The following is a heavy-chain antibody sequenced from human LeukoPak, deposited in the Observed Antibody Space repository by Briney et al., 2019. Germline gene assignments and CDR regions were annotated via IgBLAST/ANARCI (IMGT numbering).Heavy chain of an antibody. CDR1: GFTFSSYA. J-gene: IGHJ5*02. D-gene: IGHD3-9*01. V-gene: IGHV3-23*01. CDR3: AKGRHYDILTGYYNGNWFDL. Sequence: GGSLRLSXAASGFTFSSYAMSWVRQSPGKGLEWVSAISGSGGSTYYADSVKGRFTISRDNSKNTLYLQMNSLRAEDTAVYYCAKGRHYDILTGYYNGNWFDLWGQGTLVTVSS. CDR2: ISGSGGST.